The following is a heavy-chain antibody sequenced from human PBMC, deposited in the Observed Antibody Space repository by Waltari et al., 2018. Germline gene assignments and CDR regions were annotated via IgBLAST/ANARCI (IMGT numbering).Heavy chain of an antibody. CDR2: VDPDDGQT. V-gene: IGHV1-69-2*01. CDR3: ATGLGDSISASRPFEI. D-gene: IGHD3-3*02. Sequence: EVRLLQSGAEVQKPGTTFKISCRLSGYTLSDYYIHWIHQAPGKGLQWMGLVDPDDGQTIYAEALQGRISMTADSSRKTVYMELTSLTSDDSAVYYCATGLGDSISASRPFEIWGQGTVITVSS. CDR1: GYTLSDYY. J-gene: IGHJ3*02.